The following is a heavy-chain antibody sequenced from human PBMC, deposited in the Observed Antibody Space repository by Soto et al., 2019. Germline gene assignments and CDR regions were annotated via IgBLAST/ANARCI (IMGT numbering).Heavy chain of an antibody. CDR2: ISAYNGNT. D-gene: IGHD3-22*01. Sequence: HAPGQGLEWMGWISAYNGNTNYAQKLQGRVTITTDTSTSTAYRELRSLRSDDTAVYYCARVGGYYDSDYWGQGTLVTVSS. V-gene: IGHV1-18*01. CDR3: ARVGGYYDSDY. J-gene: IGHJ4*02.